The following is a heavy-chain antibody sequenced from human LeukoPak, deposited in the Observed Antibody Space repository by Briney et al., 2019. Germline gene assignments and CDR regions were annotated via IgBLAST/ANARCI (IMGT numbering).Heavy chain of an antibody. Sequence: SETLSLTCTVSGGSISSYYRSWIRQPPGKGLEWIGYIYYSGSTYYNPSLKSRVTISVDTSKNQFSLKLSSVTAADTAVYYCARDRSLSDSSGYYPNPGAFDIWGQGTMVTVSS. J-gene: IGHJ3*02. V-gene: IGHV4-59*12. CDR1: GGSISSYY. D-gene: IGHD3-22*01. CDR2: IYYSGST. CDR3: ARDRSLSDSSGYYPNPGAFDI.